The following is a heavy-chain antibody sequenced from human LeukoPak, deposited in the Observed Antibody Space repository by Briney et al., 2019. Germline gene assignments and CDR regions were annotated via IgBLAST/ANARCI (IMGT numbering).Heavy chain of an antibody. J-gene: IGHJ4*02. V-gene: IGHV4-59*08. CDR3: ARHVYCTNGICSDY. Sequence: PSETLSLTCTVSGGSISNYYWSWIRQPPGKGLEWIGHIYSSGSTTYSPSLKSRVTMSVDTSKNQFSLKLSSVTAADTAVYYCARHVYCTNGICSDYWGQGTLVTVSS. CDR1: GGSISNYY. D-gene: IGHD2-8*01. CDR2: IYSSGST.